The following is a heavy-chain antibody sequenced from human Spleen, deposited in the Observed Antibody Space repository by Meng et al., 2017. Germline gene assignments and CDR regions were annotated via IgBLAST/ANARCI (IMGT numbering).Heavy chain of an antibody. CDR3: ARDEDISAAGKLFGDY. J-gene: IGHJ4*02. CDR2: INPNSGGT. D-gene: IGHD6-13*01. Sequence: QVQRVHPGAGVKKPGALVKVSCKASGYTFTGYDMHWVRQAPGQGLEWMGRINPNSGGTNYAQRFQGRVTMTGDTSINTAYMELSGLRSDDTAMYYCARDEDISAAGKLFGDYWGQGTLVTVSS. V-gene: IGHV1-2*06. CDR1: GYTFTGYD.